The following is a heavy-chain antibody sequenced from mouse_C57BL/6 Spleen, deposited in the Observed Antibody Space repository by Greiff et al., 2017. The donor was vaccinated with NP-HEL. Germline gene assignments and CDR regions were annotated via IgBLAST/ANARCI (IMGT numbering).Heavy chain of an antibody. J-gene: IGHJ2*01. CDR2: INPSSGYT. CDR3: ARGLTGTGYFDY. Sequence: VQRVESGAELAKPGASVKLSCKASGYTFTSYWMHWVKQRPGQGLEWIGYINPSSGYTKYNQKFKDKATLTADKSSSTAYMQLSSLTYEDSAVYYCARGLTGTGYFDYWGQGTTLTVSS. CDR1: GYTFTSYW. D-gene: IGHD4-1*01. V-gene: IGHV1-7*01.